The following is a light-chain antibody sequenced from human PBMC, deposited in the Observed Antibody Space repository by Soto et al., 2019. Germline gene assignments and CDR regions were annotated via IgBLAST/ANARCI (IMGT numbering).Light chain of an antibody. CDR2: KAS. J-gene: IGKJ1*01. Sequence: DIQRTQNPSTLSGSVGDRVTITCRASQTIDSWLAWYQQRPGKPPNLLIYKASTLASGVPSRFSGSGSGTEFTLTINSLQPDDFATYYCQQYHIYSGTFGQGTKVDIK. CDR3: QQYHIYSGT. CDR1: QTIDSW. V-gene: IGKV1-5*03.